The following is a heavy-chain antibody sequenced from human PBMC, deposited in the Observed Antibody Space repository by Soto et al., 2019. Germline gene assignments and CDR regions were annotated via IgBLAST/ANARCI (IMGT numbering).Heavy chain of an antibody. D-gene: IGHD5-18*01. J-gene: IGHJ6*02. CDR2: IFYSGTT. Sequence: SETLSLTCTVSGGSISSSSYYWGWIRQPPGKGLEWIGSIFYSGTTYYNPSLKSRVTISVDTSKNQFSLKLSSVTAADTAVYYCAFLFSGGYSSGFYFYGMDVWGPATSVT. CDR3: AFLFSGGYSSGFYFYGMDV. V-gene: IGHV4-39*01. CDR1: GGSISSSSYY.